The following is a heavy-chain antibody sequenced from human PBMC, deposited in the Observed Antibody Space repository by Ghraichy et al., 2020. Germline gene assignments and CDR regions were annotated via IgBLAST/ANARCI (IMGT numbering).Heavy chain of an antibody. J-gene: IGHJ6*02. V-gene: IGHV6-1*01. CDR1: GDSVSSNSAA. D-gene: IGHD1-26*01. Sequence: SQTLSLTCAISGDSVSSNSAAWNWIRQSPSRGLEWLGRTYYRSKWYNDYAVSVKSRITINPDTSKNQFSLQLNSVTPEDTAVYYCARSSKWELLLYYYYGMDVWGQGTTVTVSS. CDR2: TYYRSKWYN. CDR3: ARSSKWELLLYYYYGMDV.